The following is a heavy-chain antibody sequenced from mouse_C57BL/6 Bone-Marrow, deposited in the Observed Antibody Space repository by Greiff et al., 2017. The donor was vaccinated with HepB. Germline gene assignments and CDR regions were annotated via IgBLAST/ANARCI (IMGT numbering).Heavy chain of an antibody. Sequence: QVQLQQPGAELVMPGASVKLSCKASGYTFTSYWMHWVKQRPGQGLEWIGEIDPYDSYTNYNQKFKGKSTLTVDKSSSTAYMQLSSLTSEDSAVYYCASGYYYGNLGDFDYWGQGTTLTVSS. CDR3: ASGYYYGNLGDFDY. CDR2: IDPYDSYT. CDR1: GYTFTSYW. D-gene: IGHD2-1*01. V-gene: IGHV1-69*01. J-gene: IGHJ2*01.